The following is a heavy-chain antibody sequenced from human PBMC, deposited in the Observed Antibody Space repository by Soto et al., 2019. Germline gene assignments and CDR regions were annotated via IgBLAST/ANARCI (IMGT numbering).Heavy chain of an antibody. Sequence: SDTLSLTCTVFGGSISSSGYYWSWIRQHPGKGLEWIGYIYYSGSTYYNPSLKSRVTISVDTSKNQFSLKLSSVTAADTAVYYCARMVASYFDYWGQGTLVTVSS. J-gene: IGHJ4*02. CDR3: ARMVASYFDY. CDR1: GGSISSSGYY. V-gene: IGHV4-31*03. CDR2: IYYSGST. D-gene: IGHD3-10*01.